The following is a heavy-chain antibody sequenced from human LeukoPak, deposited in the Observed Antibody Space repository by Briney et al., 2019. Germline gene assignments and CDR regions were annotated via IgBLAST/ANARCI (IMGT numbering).Heavy chain of an antibody. CDR1: GGSFSGYY. Sequence: RTSETLSLTCAVYGGSFSGYYWSWIRQPPGKGLEWIGEINHSGSTNYNPSLKSRVTISVDTSKNQFSLKLSSVTAADTAVYYCTRRRNYLSHFDYWGQGTLVTVSS. CDR2: INHSGST. V-gene: IGHV4-34*01. CDR3: TRRRNYLSHFDY. J-gene: IGHJ4*02. D-gene: IGHD1-7*01.